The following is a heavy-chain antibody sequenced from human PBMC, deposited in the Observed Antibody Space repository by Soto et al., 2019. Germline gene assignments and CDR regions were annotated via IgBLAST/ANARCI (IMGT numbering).Heavy chain of an antibody. Sequence: QVQLQESGPGLVKPSQTLSLTCTVSGGSISSGGYYWSWIRQHPGKGLEWIGYIYYSGSTYYNPSLKSRVTISVDTSKNQFSLKLSSVTAADTAVYYCARTGRLGCSGGSCYSGGYFDYWGQGTLVTVSS. V-gene: IGHV4-31*03. CDR3: ARTGRLGCSGGSCYSGGYFDY. J-gene: IGHJ4*02. D-gene: IGHD2-15*01. CDR1: GGSISSGGYY. CDR2: IYYSGST.